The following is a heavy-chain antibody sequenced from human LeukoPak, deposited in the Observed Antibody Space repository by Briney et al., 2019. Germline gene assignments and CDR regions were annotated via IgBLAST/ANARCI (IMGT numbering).Heavy chain of an antibody. J-gene: IGHJ4*02. D-gene: IGHD3-22*01. CDR2: LIPIFGTA. CDR1: GGTFSSYA. Sequence: SVKVSCKASGGTFSSYAISWVRPAPGQGLEWMGGLIPIFGTANYAQKFQGRVTITADESTSTAYMELSSLRSEGTAVYYCARESPYYDSSGYYSGHFDYWGQGTLVTVSS. CDR3: ARESPYYDSSGYYSGHFDY. V-gene: IGHV1-69*13.